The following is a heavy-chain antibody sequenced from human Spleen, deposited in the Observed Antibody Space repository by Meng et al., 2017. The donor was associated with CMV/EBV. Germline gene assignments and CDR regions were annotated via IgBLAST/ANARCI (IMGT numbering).Heavy chain of an antibody. Sequence: GESLKISCAGSGFTFSSYTMNWVRQDPDKGLEWVSGISGSGATTNYADSVKGRFTISRDNSKSTLYLQMNSLRAEDTAVYYCARVRGSGHVDYYGMDVWGQGTTVTVSS. V-gene: IGHV3-23*01. CDR3: ARVRGSGHVDYYGMDV. CDR2: ISGSGATT. CDR1: GFTFSSYT. D-gene: IGHD4-23*01. J-gene: IGHJ6*02.